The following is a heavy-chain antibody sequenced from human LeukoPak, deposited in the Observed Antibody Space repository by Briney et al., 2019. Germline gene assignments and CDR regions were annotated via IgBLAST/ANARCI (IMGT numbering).Heavy chain of an antibody. CDR3: ARDPTTVVVHYYYYGMDV. CDR2: ITTNSGGT. Sequence: ASVTVSCTGSGYTFTVYYMHRVRQAPGQGLEWVGWITTNSGGTNYAHKFQGRVTMTRDTPISTHYMELSRLRSNDTAVNYCARDPTTVVVHYYYYGMDVWGEGTTVTVSS. J-gene: IGHJ6*04. D-gene: IGHD4-17*01. CDR1: GYTFTVYY. V-gene: IGHV1-2*02.